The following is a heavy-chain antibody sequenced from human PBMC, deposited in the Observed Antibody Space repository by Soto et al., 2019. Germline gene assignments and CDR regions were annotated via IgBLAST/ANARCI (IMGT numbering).Heavy chain of an antibody. CDR1: GFTFSSYA. J-gene: IGHJ4*02. Sequence: PGGSLRLSCAASGFTFSSYAMHWVRQSPGKGLEWVAVISYDGSNKYYADSVKGRFTISRDNSKNTLYLQMNSLRAEDTAVYYCARVMARTTVTTCFDYWGQGTLVTVSS. CDR3: ARVMARTTVTTCFDY. D-gene: IGHD4-4*01. CDR2: ISYDGSNK. V-gene: IGHV3-30-3*01.